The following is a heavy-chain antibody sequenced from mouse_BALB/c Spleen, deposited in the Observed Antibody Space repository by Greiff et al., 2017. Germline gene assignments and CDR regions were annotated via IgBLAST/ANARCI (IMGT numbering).Heavy chain of an antibody. Sequence: EVKLVESGGGLVKPGGSLKLSCAASGFTFSSYAMSWVRQTPEKRLEWVASISSGGSTYYPASVKGRFTISRDNARNNLYLQMSSLRSEDTAMYYCARGAITTATNWYFDVWGAGTTVTVSS. V-gene: IGHV5-6-5*01. CDR2: ISSGGST. D-gene: IGHD1-2*01. CDR3: ARGAITTATNWYFDV. CDR1: GFTFSSYA. J-gene: IGHJ1*01.